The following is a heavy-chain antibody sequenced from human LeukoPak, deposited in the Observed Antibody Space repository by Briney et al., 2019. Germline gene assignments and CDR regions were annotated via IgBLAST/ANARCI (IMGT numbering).Heavy chain of an antibody. CDR3: ARFTGYCSGTSCYPNAFDI. V-gene: IGHV4-34*01. Sequence: SETLSLTCAVYGGSFSGYYWSWIRQPPGKGLEWIGEINHSGSTNYNPSLKSRVTISVDTSKNQFSLKLSSVTAADTAVFYCARFTGYCSGTSCYPNAFDIWGQGTMVTVSS. J-gene: IGHJ3*02. CDR1: GGSFSGYY. CDR2: INHSGST. D-gene: IGHD2-2*01.